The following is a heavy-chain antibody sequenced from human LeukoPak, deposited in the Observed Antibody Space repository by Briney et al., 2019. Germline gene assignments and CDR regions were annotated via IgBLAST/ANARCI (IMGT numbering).Heavy chain of an antibody. CDR2: ISGSGSST. CDR1: RFTFSSYD. J-gene: IGHJ4*02. D-gene: IGHD2-2*01. CDR3: AKDPSFYNY. Sequence: GGSLRLSCAASRFTFSSYDMSWVRQAPGKGLEWVSGISGSGSSTYYADSVKGRFTISRDNSKNTLYLQMNSLRAEDTAVYHCAKDPSFYNYWGQGTLVTVSS. V-gene: IGHV3-23*01.